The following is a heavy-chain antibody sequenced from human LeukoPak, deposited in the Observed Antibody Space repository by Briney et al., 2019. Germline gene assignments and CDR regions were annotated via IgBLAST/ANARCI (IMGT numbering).Heavy chain of an antibody. D-gene: IGHD2-2*01. CDR3: ARGHCSSTSCLFDY. V-gene: IGHV4-59*01. J-gene: IGHJ4*02. CDR2: IYYSGST. Sequence: SETLSLTCTVSGSSISSYYWSWIRQPPGKGLEWIGYIYYSGSTNYNPSLKGRVTISVDTSKNQFSLKLSSVTAADTAVYYCARGHCSSTSCLFDYWGQGTLVTVSS. CDR1: GSSISSYY.